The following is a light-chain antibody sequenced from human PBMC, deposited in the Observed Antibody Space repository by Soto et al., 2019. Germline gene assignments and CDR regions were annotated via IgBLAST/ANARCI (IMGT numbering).Light chain of an antibody. CDR2: DVT. CDR1: SSDVGGYNF. J-gene: IGLJ1*01. V-gene: IGLV2-14*03. Sequence: QSVLTQPASVSGSPGQSITISCTGTSSDVGGYNFLSWYQHHPGRAPKRMIYDVTNRPSGISNRFSGSKSGNTASLTISGLQAEDEADYYCSSYTSSTLPYVLGTGTKLTVL. CDR3: SSYTSSTLPYV.